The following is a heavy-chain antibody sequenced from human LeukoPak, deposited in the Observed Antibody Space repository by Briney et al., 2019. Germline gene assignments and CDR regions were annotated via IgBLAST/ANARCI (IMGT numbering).Heavy chain of an antibody. Sequence: GGSLRLSCAASGFIFSSYGMHWVRQASGKGLEWVAVISYDGSNKYYADSVKGRFTISRDNSKNTLYLQMNSLRADDTAVYYCAKDVHGFGEFGYFDYWGQGTLVTVSS. V-gene: IGHV3-30*18. CDR3: AKDVHGFGEFGYFDY. J-gene: IGHJ4*02. D-gene: IGHD3-10*01. CDR2: ISYDGSNK. CDR1: GFIFSSYG.